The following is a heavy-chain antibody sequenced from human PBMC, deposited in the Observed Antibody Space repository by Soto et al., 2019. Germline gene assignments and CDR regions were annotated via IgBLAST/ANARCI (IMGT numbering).Heavy chain of an antibody. J-gene: IGHJ4*02. Sequence: QVQLVESGGGVVQAGRSLRLSCAASGFTLSTDAMHWVRRAPGKGLQWVSVISYDGDNKYYADSVKGRFTISRDNSKNTLYLQMTSLRVEDTAIYYCARDGGSYWGQGTLVTVSS. V-gene: IGHV3-30-3*01. CDR3: ARDGGSY. CDR1: GFTLSTDA. D-gene: IGHD3-16*01. CDR2: ISYDGDNK.